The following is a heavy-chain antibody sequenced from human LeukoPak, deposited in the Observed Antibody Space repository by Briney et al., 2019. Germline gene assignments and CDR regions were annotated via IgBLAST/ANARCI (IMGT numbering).Heavy chain of an antibody. Sequence: GGSLRLSCAASGFTFSINWMTWVRQAPGKGLEWVANIKPEGSEKYYVDSVKGRFTISRDNTKNSLYLQMNSLRAEDTAVYYCARALSSGYIPTDYWGQGTLVTVSS. J-gene: IGHJ4*02. CDR2: IKPEGSEK. V-gene: IGHV3-7*04. D-gene: IGHD3-22*01. CDR1: GFTFSINW. CDR3: ARALSSGYIPTDY.